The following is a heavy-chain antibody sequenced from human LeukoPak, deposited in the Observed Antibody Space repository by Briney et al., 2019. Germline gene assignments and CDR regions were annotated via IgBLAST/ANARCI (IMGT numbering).Heavy chain of an antibody. CDR2: ISSSSSTI. CDR3: ARDRDYDILTGYSDLDY. J-gene: IGHJ4*02. CDR1: GFTFSNYY. V-gene: IGHV3-48*01. D-gene: IGHD3-9*01. Sequence: GGSLRLSCAASGFTFSNYYMGWVRQAPGKGLEWVSYISSSSSTIYYADSVKGRFTISRDNAKNSLYLQMNSLRAEDTAVYYCARDRDYDILTGYSDLDYWGQGTLVTVSS.